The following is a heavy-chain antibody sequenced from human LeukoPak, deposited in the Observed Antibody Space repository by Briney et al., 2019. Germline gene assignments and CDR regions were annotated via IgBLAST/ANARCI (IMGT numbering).Heavy chain of an antibody. D-gene: IGHD3-3*01. Sequence: GGSLRLSCAASGFTFSSYAMSWVRQAPGKGLEWVSAISGSGGSTYYADSVKGRFTISRDNSKNTLYLQMNSLRAEDTAVYYCAKAQYDCWSGYYTPYYYYYMDVWGKGTTVTVCS. CDR3: AKAQYDCWSGYYTPYYYYYMDV. V-gene: IGHV3-23*01. CDR2: ISGSGGST. CDR1: GFTFSSYA. J-gene: IGHJ6*03.